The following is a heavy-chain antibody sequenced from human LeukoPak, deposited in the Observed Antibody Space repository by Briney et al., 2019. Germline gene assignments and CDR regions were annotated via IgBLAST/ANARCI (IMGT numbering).Heavy chain of an antibody. CDR3: ARDSPGYCGGDCHPPV. D-gene: IGHD2-21*01. V-gene: IGHV1-69*13. Sequence: SVKVSCKASEGTFSSYAISWVRQAPGQGLEWMGGIIPIFGTANYAQKFQGRVTITADESTSTAYMELSSLRSEDTAVYYCARDSPGYCGGDCHPPVWGQGTLVTVSS. J-gene: IGHJ4*02. CDR2: IIPIFGTA. CDR1: EGTFSSYA.